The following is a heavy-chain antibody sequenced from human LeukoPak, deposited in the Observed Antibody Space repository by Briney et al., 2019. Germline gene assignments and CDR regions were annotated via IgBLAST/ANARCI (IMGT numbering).Heavy chain of an antibody. D-gene: IGHD4-23*01. CDR1: GFTFSSYG. J-gene: IGHJ6*03. CDR3: AKGKKLATRPYYMDV. V-gene: IGHV3-23*01. Sequence: GGSLRLSCAASGFTFSSYGMSWVRQAPGKGLQWVSAISGSGGTTYYTDSVKGRFTFSRDNSKNTLYLQMNSLRAEDTAVYYCAKGKKLATRPYYMDVWGKGTTVTVSS. CDR2: ISGSGGTT.